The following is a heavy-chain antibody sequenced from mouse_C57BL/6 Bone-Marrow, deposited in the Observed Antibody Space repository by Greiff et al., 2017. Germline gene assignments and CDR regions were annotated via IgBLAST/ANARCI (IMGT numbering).Heavy chain of an antibody. CDR1: GFSIKDYY. Sequence: VQLQQSGAELVKPGASVKLSCTASGFSIKDYYMHWVKQRTEQGLEWIGRIDPEDGETKYAPKFQDKATITADTSSNTAFLPLSILTTEDTAVYCCDRRSYWGRGKGLT. V-gene: IGHV14-2*01. J-gene: IGHJ2*03. CDR2: IDPEDGET. CDR3: DRRSY.